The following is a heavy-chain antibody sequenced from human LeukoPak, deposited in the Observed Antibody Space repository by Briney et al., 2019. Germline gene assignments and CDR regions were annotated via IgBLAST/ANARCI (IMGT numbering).Heavy chain of an antibody. CDR3: ARDGRYYDILTGYYRSPFDD. CDR2: ISSSSSYI. V-gene: IGHV3-21*01. CDR1: GFPFSSYS. Sequence: GSLVLSCAASGFPFSSYSMNWVRQAPGKGLGWVSSISSSSSYIYYADSVKGRFTISRDNAKNSLYLQMNSLRAEDTAVYYCARDGRYYDILTGYYRSPFDDWGQGTLVTVST. D-gene: IGHD3-9*01. J-gene: IGHJ4*02.